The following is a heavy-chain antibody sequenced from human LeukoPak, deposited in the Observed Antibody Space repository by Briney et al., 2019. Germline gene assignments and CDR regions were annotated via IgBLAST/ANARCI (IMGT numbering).Heavy chain of an antibody. CDR2: IIPIFGTA. Sequence: EASVKVSCKASGGTFSSYAISWVRQAPGQGLEWMGGIIPIFGTANYAQKFQGRVTITADESTSTAYMELSSLRSEDTAVYYCAREPLYSNGVGDYWGQGTLVTVSS. V-gene: IGHV1-69*13. D-gene: IGHD4-11*01. J-gene: IGHJ4*02. CDR1: GGTFSSYA. CDR3: AREPLYSNGVGDY.